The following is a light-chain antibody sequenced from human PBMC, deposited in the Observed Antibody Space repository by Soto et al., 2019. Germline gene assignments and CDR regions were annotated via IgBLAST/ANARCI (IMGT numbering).Light chain of an antibody. CDR2: WAS. CDR3: QQYYSHPFT. CDR1: QSVLYSSNNKNY. Sequence: DIVLTHSPDSLAVSLGERATINCKSSQSVLYSSNNKNYLAWYQQKPGQPPKLLIYWASTRESGVPDRFSGSGSGTDFTLTISSLQAEDVAVYYCQQYYSHPFTFGPGTKVEIK. J-gene: IGKJ3*01. V-gene: IGKV4-1*01.